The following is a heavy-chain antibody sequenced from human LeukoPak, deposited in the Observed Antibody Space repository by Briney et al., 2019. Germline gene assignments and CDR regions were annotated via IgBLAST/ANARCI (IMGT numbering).Heavy chain of an antibody. Sequence: GGSLRLSCAASGFTFSSYAMSWVRQAPGKGLEWGSAISGSGGSTYYADSVKGRFTISRDNSKNTLYLQMNSLRAEDTAVYYCAKGVRDRGYDAKPLVCYFDYWGQGTLVTVSS. J-gene: IGHJ4*02. CDR2: ISGSGGST. CDR3: AKGVRDRGYDAKPLVCYFDY. D-gene: IGHD5-12*01. V-gene: IGHV3-23*01. CDR1: GFTFSSYA.